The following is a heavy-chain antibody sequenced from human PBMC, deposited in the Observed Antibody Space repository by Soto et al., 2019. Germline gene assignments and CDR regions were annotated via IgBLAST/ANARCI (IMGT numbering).Heavy chain of an antibody. Sequence: SETLSLTCAVYGGSFSGYYWSWIRQPPGKGLEWIGEINHSGSTNYNPSLKSRVTISVDTSKNQFSLKLSSVTAADTAVYYCAIYYDILTGYYNYWGQGTLVTVSS. CDR1: GGSFSGYY. CDR2: INHSGST. D-gene: IGHD3-9*01. CDR3: AIYYDILTGYYNY. V-gene: IGHV4-34*01. J-gene: IGHJ4*02.